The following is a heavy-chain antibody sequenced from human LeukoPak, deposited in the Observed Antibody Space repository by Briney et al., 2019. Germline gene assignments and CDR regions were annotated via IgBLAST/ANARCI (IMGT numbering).Heavy chain of an antibody. Sequence: SETLSLTCTVSGGSISSYYWSWIRQPPGKGLEWIGYIYYSGSTNYNPSLKSRVTISVDTSKNQFSLKLSSVTAADTAVYYCARDSATVFDAFDIWGQGTMVTVSS. CDR1: GGSISSYY. J-gene: IGHJ3*02. V-gene: IGHV4-59*01. CDR2: IYYSGST. CDR3: ARDSATVFDAFDI. D-gene: IGHD4-17*01.